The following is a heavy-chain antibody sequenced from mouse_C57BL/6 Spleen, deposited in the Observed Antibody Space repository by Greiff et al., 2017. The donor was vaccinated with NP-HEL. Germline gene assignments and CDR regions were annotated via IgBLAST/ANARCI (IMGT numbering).Heavy chain of an antibody. J-gene: IGHJ2*01. Sequence: VQLQQSGAELARPGASVKMSCKASGYTFTSYTMHWVKQRPGQGLEWIGYINPSSGYTKYNQKFKDKATLTADKSSSTAYMQLSSLTSEDSAVYYCSNYYGSSPYYFDYWGQGTTLTVSS. CDR1: GYTFTSYT. D-gene: IGHD1-1*01. CDR3: SNYYGSSPYYFDY. V-gene: IGHV1-4*01. CDR2: INPSSGYT.